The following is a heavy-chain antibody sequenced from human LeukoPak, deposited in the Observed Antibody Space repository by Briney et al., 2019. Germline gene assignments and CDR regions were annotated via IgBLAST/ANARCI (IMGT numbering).Heavy chain of an antibody. Sequence: GGSLRLSCAASGFTFSTYWMSWVRQAPEKGLEWVANIKQDGSEKYYVDSVKGRFTISRDNAKNSLYLQMNSLRVEDTAVYFCASLSTGDAFDYWGQGTLVTVSS. J-gene: IGHJ4*02. CDR1: GFTFSTYW. D-gene: IGHD1-1*01. CDR2: IKQDGSEK. V-gene: IGHV3-7*01. CDR3: ASLSTGDAFDY.